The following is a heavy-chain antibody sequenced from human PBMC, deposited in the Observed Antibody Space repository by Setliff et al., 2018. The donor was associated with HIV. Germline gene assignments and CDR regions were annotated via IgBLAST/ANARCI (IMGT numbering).Heavy chain of an antibody. CDR3: ARGQWLRYGAFDS. D-gene: IGHD5-12*01. V-gene: IGHV4-39*07. J-gene: IGHJ4*02. CDR2: IYYTGNT. Sequence: PSETLSLTCIVSRGSISSSSYYWGWIRQPPGKGLELIGNIYYTGNTNYNPSLKSRVTISVDTSKNQFSLNLSSVTATDTAIYYCARGQWLRYGAFDSWGQGTQVTVSS. CDR1: RGSISSSSYY.